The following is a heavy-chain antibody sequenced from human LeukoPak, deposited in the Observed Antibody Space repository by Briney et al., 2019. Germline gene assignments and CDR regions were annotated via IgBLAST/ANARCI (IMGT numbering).Heavy chain of an antibody. CDR2: INAGNGNT. CDR1: GFTFSSYG. CDR3: ARGSGSYYLY. D-gene: IGHD1-26*01. V-gene: IGHV1-3*01. J-gene: IGHJ4*02. Sequence: GRSLRLSCAASGFTFSSYGMHWVRQAPGKGLEWMGWINAGNGNTKYSQKFQGRVTITRDTSASTAYMELSSLRSEDTAVYYCARGSGSYYLYWGQGTLVTVSS.